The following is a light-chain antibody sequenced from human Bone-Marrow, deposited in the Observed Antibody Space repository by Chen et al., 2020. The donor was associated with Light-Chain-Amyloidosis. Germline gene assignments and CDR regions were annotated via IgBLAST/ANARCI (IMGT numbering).Light chain of an antibody. Sequence: SALTQPASVSGSPVQTRTISCTGSRSDVCGYNFLSCYQQLPGKAPTLLIYDFTNLPSGVSYRFYGSKSDNTASLTVSGLQAEDEADYYCSSYTVSSTWVFGGGTKLTVL. CDR3: SSYTVSSTWV. V-gene: IGLV2-14*03. CDR2: DFT. J-gene: IGLJ3*02. CDR1: RSDVCGYNF.